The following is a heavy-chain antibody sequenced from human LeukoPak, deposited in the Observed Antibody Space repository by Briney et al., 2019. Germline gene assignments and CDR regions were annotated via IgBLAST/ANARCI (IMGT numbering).Heavy chain of an antibody. CDR2: INPNSGGT. J-gene: IGHJ6*02. CDR1: GSTFTGYY. D-gene: IGHD2-2*01. CDR3: ARDRVVPAAMGYYYYYYYGMDV. V-gene: IGHV1-2*02. Sequence: GASVKVSCKASGSTFTGYYMHWVRQAPGQGLEWMGWINPNSGGTNYAQKFQGRVTMTRDTSISTAYMELSRLRSDDTAVYYCARDRVVPAAMGYYYYYYYGMDVWGQGTTVTVSS.